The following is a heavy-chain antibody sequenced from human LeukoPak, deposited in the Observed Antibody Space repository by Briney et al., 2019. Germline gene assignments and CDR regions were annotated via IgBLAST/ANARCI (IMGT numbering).Heavy chain of an antibody. V-gene: IGHV4-30-4*01. Sequence: SETLSLTCTVSGGSISSGDYYWSWIRQPPGKGLEWIGYIYYSGSTYYNPSLKSRVTISVDTSKNQFSLKLSSVTAADTAVYYCARARSHYDSSGPNYYFDYWGQGTLVTVSS. CDR1: GGSISSGDYY. J-gene: IGHJ4*02. D-gene: IGHD3-22*01. CDR3: ARARSHYDSSGPNYYFDY. CDR2: IYYSGST.